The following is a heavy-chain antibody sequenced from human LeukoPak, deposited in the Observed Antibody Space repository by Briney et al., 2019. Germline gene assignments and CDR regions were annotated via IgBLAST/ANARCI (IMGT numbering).Heavy chain of an antibody. CDR1: GGFLSSSSYH. CDR3: ASDDY. J-gene: IGHJ4*02. CDR2: IYSGGTI. V-gene: IGHV4-39*01. Sequence: PSETVSLTCTVSGGFLSSSSYHWGWVRQPPGKGLECIGSIYSGGTIYYNPSLQSRVLISVDTSKNQFSLNLNSVTAADTAVYYCASDDYWGQGALVIVSS.